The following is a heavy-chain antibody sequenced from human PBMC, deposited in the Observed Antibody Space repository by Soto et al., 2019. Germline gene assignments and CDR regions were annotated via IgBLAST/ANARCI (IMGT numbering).Heavy chain of an antibody. D-gene: IGHD6-6*01. V-gene: IGHV2-5*02. CDR3: AHSGAYSSSSVNWFAP. Sequence: QITLKESGPPLVKPTQTLTLTCTFSGFSLSTSGVGVGWIRQPPGKALEWLALIYWDDDKRYSPSLKSRLTITTDPSTNPVVLTMTNMDPVDTATYYCAHSGAYSSSSVNWFAPWGQGTLVTVSS. CDR1: GFSLSTSGVG. CDR2: IYWDDDK. J-gene: IGHJ5*02.